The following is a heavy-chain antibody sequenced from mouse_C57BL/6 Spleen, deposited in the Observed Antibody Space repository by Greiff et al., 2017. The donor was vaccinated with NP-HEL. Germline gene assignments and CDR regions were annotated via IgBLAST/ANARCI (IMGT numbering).Heavy chain of an antibody. CDR1: GYTFTSYW. J-gene: IGHJ2*01. Sequence: QVQLQQSGAELVKPGASVKLSCKASGYTFTSYWMQWVKQRPGQGLEWIGEIDPSDSYTNYNQKFKGKATLTVDTSSSTAYMQLSSLTSEDSAVYYCASYDPGYWGQGTTLTVSS. D-gene: IGHD2-3*01. V-gene: IGHV1-50*01. CDR3: ASYDPGY. CDR2: IDPSDSYT.